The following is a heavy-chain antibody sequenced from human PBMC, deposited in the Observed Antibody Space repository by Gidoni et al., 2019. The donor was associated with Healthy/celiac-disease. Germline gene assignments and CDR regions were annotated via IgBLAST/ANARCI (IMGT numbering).Heavy chain of an antibody. CDR2: ISSSSSTI. CDR3: ASLPREGVIVVPAAPGAVFDY. D-gene: IGHD2-2*01. Sequence: EVQLVESGGGLVQPGGSLSLYCAASGFTFSSYSMNWVRQAPGKGLEWVSYISSSSSTIYYADSGKGRFTISRDNAKNSLYLQMNSLRDEDTAVYYCASLPREGVIVVPAAPGAVFDYWGQGTLVTVSS. J-gene: IGHJ4*02. CDR1: GFTFSSYS. V-gene: IGHV3-48*02.